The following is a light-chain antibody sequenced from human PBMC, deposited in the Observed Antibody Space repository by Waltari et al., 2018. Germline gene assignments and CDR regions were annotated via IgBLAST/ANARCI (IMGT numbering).Light chain of an antibody. CDR1: QSVSTN. V-gene: IGKV3D-15*01. Sequence: ETVMTQSPTTLSLSPGDRATLSCRASQSVSTNLAWSQQKPGQAPRLLIYGASIMATAVTGRLSGRGAGTEFTLTMSRLQSEDFAGYYCQQYNNWRPYLFGQGSQLEI. J-gene: IGKJ2*01. CDR2: GAS. CDR3: QQYNNWRPYL.